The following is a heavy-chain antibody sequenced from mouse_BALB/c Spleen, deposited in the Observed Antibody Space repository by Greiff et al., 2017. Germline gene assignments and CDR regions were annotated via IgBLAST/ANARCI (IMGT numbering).Heavy chain of an antibody. Sequence: QVQLQQPGAELVKPGASVKMSCKASGYTFTSYWMHWVKQRPGQGLEWIGVIDPSDSYTSYNQKFKGKATLTVDTSSSTAYMQLSSLTSEDSAVYDCTRAYEDYGNWFAYWGQGTRVTVAA. V-gene: IGHV1S127*01. D-gene: IGHD2-1*01. CDR1: GYTFTSYW. J-gene: IGHJ3*01. CDR2: IDPSDSYT. CDR3: TRAYEDYGNWFAY.